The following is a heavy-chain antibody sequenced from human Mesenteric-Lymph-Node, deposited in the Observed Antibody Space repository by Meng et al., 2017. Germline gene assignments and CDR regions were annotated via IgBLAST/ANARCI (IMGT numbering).Heavy chain of an antibody. D-gene: IGHD7-27*01. CDR2: INGVHDNT. CDR3: AAGVYLGLGY. Sequence: HVPVLQWVTDMKKPGAQVKVPSKASGYRLTTYGIHWLRQEHKQRLEWMGWINGVHDNTKNSQKFQDRVTIAVDPYATRAYIDGSSLRSEDTAMNYCAAGVYLGLGYWGQGTLVTVSS. V-gene: IGHV1-3*01. CDR1: GYRLTTYG. J-gene: IGHJ4*02.